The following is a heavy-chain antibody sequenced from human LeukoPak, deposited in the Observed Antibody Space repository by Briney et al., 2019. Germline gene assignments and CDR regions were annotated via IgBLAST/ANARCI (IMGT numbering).Heavy chain of an antibody. CDR3: AKESQTYYYIMTGYPNYYFDY. D-gene: IGHD3-9*01. CDR2: ISGSGATT. V-gene: IGHV3-23*01. J-gene: IGHJ4*02. Sequence: GGSLRLSCTASKFTFSTSAMSWVRQAPGKGLEWVSAISGSGATTYYVDSVKGRFIISRDNSKNTLYLEMSRLRSDDTAVYYCAKESQTYYYIMTGYPNYYFDYWGQGTLATVSS. CDR1: KFTFSTSA.